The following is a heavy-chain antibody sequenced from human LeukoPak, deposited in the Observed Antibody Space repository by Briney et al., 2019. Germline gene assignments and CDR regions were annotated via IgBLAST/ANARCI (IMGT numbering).Heavy chain of an antibody. J-gene: IGHJ4*02. CDR3: VGGSSGWFRGGGNFDY. CDR1: GGSISSSSYY. V-gene: IGHV4-39*01. D-gene: IGHD6-19*01. CDR2: VYYSGST. Sequence: AETLSLTCTVSGGSISSSSYYWGWIRQPPGKGLEWIGSVYYSGSTYYNPSLKSRVTISVDTSKNQFSLKLSSVTAADTAVYYCVGGSSGWFRGGGNFDYWGQGTLVTVSS.